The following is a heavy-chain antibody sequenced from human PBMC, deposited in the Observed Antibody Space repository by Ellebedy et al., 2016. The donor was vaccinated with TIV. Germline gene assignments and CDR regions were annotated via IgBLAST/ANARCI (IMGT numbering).Heavy chain of an antibody. CDR3: ASAARGSGDYESF. CDR1: GFTFSCCA. V-gene: IGHV3-7*01. Sequence: GESLKISCAASGFTFSCCAMSWVRQAPGKGLEWLATINQGGSETYYVDSVKGRFTISKDNSKNSLYLQMNSLRADDTALYYCASAARGSGDYESFWGQGTLVTVSS. D-gene: IGHD5-12*01. J-gene: IGHJ4*02. CDR2: INQGGSET.